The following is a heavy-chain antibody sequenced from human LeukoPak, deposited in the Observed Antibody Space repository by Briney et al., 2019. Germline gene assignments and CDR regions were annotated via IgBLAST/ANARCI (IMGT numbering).Heavy chain of an antibody. V-gene: IGHV1-2*04. CDR1: GYTFTGYY. D-gene: IGHD2-15*01. J-gene: IGHJ4*02. CDR3: ARDNEQYCSGGSCYSVFDY. CDR2: INPNSGGT. Sequence: ASVKVSCKASGYTFTGYYMHWVRQAPGQGLEWMGWINPNSGGTNYAQKFQGWVTMTRDTSISTAYMELSRLRSDDTAVYYCARDNEQYCSGGSCYSVFDYWGQGTLVTVSS.